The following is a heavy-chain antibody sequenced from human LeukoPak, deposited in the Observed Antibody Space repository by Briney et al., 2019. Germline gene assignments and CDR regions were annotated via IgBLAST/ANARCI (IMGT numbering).Heavy chain of an antibody. D-gene: IGHD2-21*02. CDR3: ARQKNVGGDSGYYGMDV. CDR2: TYYRSKWYN. CDR1: GDSVSSNSVA. V-gene: IGHV6-1*01. Sequence: SQTLSLTCAISGDSVSSNSVAWNWIRQSPSRGLEWLVRTYYRSKWYNDYAVSVKSRIIINPDTSKNQFSLQLNSVTPEDTAVYYCARQKNVGGDSGYYGMDVWGQGTTVIVSS. J-gene: IGHJ6*02.